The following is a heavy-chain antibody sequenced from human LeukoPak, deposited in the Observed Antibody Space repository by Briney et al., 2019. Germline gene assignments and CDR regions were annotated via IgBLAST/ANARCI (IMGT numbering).Heavy chain of an antibody. CDR3: ARDRDSSSWFVDY. V-gene: IGHV1-46*01. CDR2: INPSGGST. Sequence: ASVKVSCKTSGYTFTNDYMHWVRQAPGQGLEWMGIINPSGGSTSYAQRFQGRVTLTRDTSTSTVYMELSSLRSEDTAVYYCARDRDSSSWFVDYWDQGTLVTVSS. D-gene: IGHD6-13*01. CDR1: GYTFTNDY. J-gene: IGHJ4*02.